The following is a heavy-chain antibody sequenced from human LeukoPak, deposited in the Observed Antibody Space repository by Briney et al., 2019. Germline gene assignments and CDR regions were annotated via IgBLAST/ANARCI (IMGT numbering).Heavy chain of an antibody. D-gene: IGHD5-18*01. V-gene: IGHV3-23*01. CDR1: GFTFSSYA. Sequence: GGSLRLSCAASGFTFSSYAMSWVRQAPGKGLEWVSDISGSGGSTYYADSVKGRFTISRDNSKNTLYLQMNSLRAEDTAVYYCAKSLTRDTAMVSVYYYGMDVWGQGTTVTVSS. CDR2: ISGSGGST. CDR3: AKSLTRDTAMVSVYYYGMDV. J-gene: IGHJ6*02.